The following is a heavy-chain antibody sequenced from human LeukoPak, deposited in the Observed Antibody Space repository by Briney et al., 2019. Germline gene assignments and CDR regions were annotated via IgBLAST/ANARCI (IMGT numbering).Heavy chain of an antibody. Sequence: GRSLRLSCAASGLTFSDYWMYWVRQAPGKGLEWVANIKYDGSEKYYVDSVMGRFTISRDNAKNSLYLQMNSLRVEDTAMYYCATDRGLRWGKGTTVTVSS. CDR2: IKYDGSEK. CDR3: ATDRGLR. J-gene: IGHJ6*04. CDR1: GLTFSDYW. V-gene: IGHV3-7*03.